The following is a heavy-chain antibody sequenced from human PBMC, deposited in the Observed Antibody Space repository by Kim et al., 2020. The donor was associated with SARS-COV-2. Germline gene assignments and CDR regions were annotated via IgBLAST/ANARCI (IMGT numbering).Heavy chain of an antibody. CDR3: ATAKKLGTYYYDSSGYYPFDS. V-gene: IGHV1-24*01. Sequence: ASVKVSCKVSGYTLTELSMHWVRQAPGKGLEWMGGFDPEDGETIYAQKFQGRVTMTEDTSTDTAYMELSSLRSEDTAVYYCATAKKLGTYYYDSSGYYPFDSWGQGTLVTVSS. CDR2: FDPEDGET. D-gene: IGHD3-22*01. CDR1: GYTLTELS. J-gene: IGHJ4*02.